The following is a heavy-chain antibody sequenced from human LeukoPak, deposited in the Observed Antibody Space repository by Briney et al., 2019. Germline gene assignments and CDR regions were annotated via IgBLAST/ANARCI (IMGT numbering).Heavy chain of an antibody. D-gene: IGHD3-16*02. CDR1: GGSISSGGYY. V-gene: IGHV4-31*03. J-gene: IGHJ3*02. CDR3: ARDGRLGEISLFAFDI. Sequence: SETLSLTCTVSGGSISSGGYYWSWIRQHPGKGLEWIGYIYYSGSTYYNPSLKSRVTISVDTSKNQFSLKLSSVTAADTAVYYCARDGRLGEISLFAFDIWGQGTMVTVSS. CDR2: IYYSGST.